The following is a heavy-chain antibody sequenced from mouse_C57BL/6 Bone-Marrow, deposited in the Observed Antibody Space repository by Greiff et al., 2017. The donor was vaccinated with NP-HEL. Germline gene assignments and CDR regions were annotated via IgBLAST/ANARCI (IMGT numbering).Heavy chain of an antibody. CDR3: TRLGPRHYFDY. D-gene: IGHD6-1*01. J-gene: IGHJ2*01. CDR1: GYTFTDYE. Sequence: VQLHQSGAELVRPGASVTLSCKASGYTFTDYEMHWVKQTPVHGLEWIGAIDPETGGTAYNQKFKGKAILTADKSSSTAYMELRSLTSEDSAVYYCTRLGPRHYFDYWGQGTTLTVSS. V-gene: IGHV1-15*01. CDR2: IDPETGGT.